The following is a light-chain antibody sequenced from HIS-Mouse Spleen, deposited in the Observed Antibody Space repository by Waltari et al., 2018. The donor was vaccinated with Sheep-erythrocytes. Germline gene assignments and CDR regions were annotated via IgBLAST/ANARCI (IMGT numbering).Light chain of an antibody. CDR3: CSYAGSYNHV. V-gene: IGLV2-11*01. Sequence: QSALTPPRPVSGAPGQAVTISCTGTSSDSGGYNYDSWYQQHPGKAPKLMISDVSKRPSGVPDRFSGSKSGNTASLTISGLQAEDEADYYCCSYAGSYNHVFATGTKVTVL. CDR1: SSDSGGYNY. J-gene: IGLJ1*01. CDR2: DVS.